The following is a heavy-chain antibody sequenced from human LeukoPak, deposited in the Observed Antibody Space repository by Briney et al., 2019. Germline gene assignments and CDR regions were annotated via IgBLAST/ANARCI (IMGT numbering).Heavy chain of an antibody. D-gene: IGHD2-15*01. V-gene: IGHV3-33*06. CDR2: IWYDGSNK. Sequence: PGGSLRLSCAASGFTFSSYGMHWVRQAPGKGLEWVAVIWYDGSNKYYADSVKGRFTISRDNSKNTLYLQMNSLRAEDTAVYYCAKVPPSGCSGGSCYHFDYWGQGALVTVSS. CDR3: AKVPPSGCSGGSCYHFDY. J-gene: IGHJ4*02. CDR1: GFTFSSYG.